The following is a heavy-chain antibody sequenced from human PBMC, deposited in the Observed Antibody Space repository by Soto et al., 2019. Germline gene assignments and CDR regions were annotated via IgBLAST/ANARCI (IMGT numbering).Heavy chain of an antibody. D-gene: IGHD3-16*01. CDR2: IYYNGDT. V-gene: IGHV4-39*01. Sequence: SETLSLTCTVSGGSISSSGYYWAWLRQPPGRGLEWIGSIYYNGDTYFYPSLKSRVTISVDTSENQFSLKLTSVTAADTALYFCARGGKYYQQETYFFDYWGQGSLVTVSS. CDR1: GGSISSSGYY. CDR3: ARGGKYYQQETYFFDY. J-gene: IGHJ4*01.